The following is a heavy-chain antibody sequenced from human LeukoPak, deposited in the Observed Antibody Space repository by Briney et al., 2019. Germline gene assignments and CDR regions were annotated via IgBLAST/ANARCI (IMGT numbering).Heavy chain of an antibody. CDR1: GGSISSGSYY. CDR3: ARQGRRYQLLLFDY. D-gene: IGHD2-2*01. J-gene: IGHJ4*02. CDR2: IYTSGST. V-gene: IGHV4-61*02. Sequence: PSETLSLTCTVSGGSISSGSYYWSWIRQPAGKGLEWIGRIYTSGSTNYNPSLKSRVTISVDTSKNQFSLKLSSVTAADTAVYYCARQGRRYQLLLFDYWGQGTLVTVSS.